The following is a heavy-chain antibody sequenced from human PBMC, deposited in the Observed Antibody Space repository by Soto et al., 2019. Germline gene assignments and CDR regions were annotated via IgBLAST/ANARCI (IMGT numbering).Heavy chain of an antibody. D-gene: IGHD2-15*01. Sequence: SETLSLTCTVSGAPITINYWSWIRQAPGKGLEWIGYIYYSGSTTYNPSLKSRVTMSADTSKDQFSLKLNSVTAADTAVYYCARDAGGPYDPWGPGILVTVSS. V-gene: IGHV4-59*01. J-gene: IGHJ5*02. CDR3: ARDAGGPYDP. CDR2: IYYSGST. CDR1: GAPITINY.